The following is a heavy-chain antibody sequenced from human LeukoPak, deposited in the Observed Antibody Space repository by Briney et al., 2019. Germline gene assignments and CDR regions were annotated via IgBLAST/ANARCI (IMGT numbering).Heavy chain of an antibody. Sequence: EASVKVSSKASGYTFTVYYMHWVRHAPGQGLEWMGWINPTSGGTNYAQKFQGRVTMTRDTSITTAFMELSTLRSDDTAVYYCALPPQTRIAVAGTGDYWGQGTLVTVSS. V-gene: IGHV1-2*02. CDR1: GYTFTVYY. CDR2: INPTSGGT. CDR3: ALPPQTRIAVAGTGDY. J-gene: IGHJ4*02. D-gene: IGHD6-19*01.